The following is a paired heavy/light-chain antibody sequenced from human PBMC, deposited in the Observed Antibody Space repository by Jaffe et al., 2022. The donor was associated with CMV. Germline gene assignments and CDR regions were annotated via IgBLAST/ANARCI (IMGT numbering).Heavy chain of an antibody. J-gene: IGHJ4*02. Sequence: EEQLLESGGGLVQPGRSLRLSCAASGFTFSTYAMTWVRQAPGKGLEWVSGISYSGDNRYYADSVKGRFTISRDNAKNTLYLQMNDLRAEDTALYYCAKDLRSFTLIGDVFDYWGQGTLVTVSS. CDR2: ISYSGDNR. D-gene: IGHD7-27*01. CDR3: AKDLRSFTLIGDVFDY. V-gene: IGHV3-23*01. CDR1: GFTFSTYA.
Light chain of an antibody. CDR2: DVT. Sequence: QSALTQPRSMSGSPGQSVTISCTGTSSDVGAYNYASWYQHHPGKAPKLVIYDVTKRPSGVPDRFSGSKSGNTASLTISGLQAEDEADYYCCSYATTSVLFGGGTKLIVL. V-gene: IGLV2-11*01. CDR1: SSDVGAYNY. J-gene: IGLJ2*01. CDR3: CSYATTSVL.